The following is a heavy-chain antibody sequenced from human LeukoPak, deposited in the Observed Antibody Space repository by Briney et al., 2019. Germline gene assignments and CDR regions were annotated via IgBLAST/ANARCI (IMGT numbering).Heavy chain of an antibody. V-gene: IGHV1-46*01. CDR3: ARGDGYSYGPQYAFDI. CDR1: GYTFTSYY. J-gene: IGHJ3*02. D-gene: IGHD5-18*01. CDR2: INPSGGST. Sequence: ASVKVSCKASGYTFTSYYMHWVRQAPGQGLEWMGIINPSGGSTSYAQKFQGRVTMTRNTSISTAYMELSSLRSEDTAVYYCARGDGYSYGPQYAFDIWGQGTMVTVSS.